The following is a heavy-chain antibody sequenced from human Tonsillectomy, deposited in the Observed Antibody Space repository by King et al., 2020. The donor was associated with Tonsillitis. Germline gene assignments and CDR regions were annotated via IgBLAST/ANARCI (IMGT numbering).Heavy chain of an antibody. V-gene: IGHV1-18*04. CDR3: ARDVLRVLVRGVRNTFDI. D-gene: IGHD3-10*01. CDR2: ISDYNGNP. Sequence: QLVQSGAEVKKPGASVKVSCKASGYTFTNYGISWVRQAPGQGLEWMGWISDYNGNPNYAQKLQGRVTLTTDTSTSTAYMELRSLRSDDTAVYYCARDVLRVLVRGVRNTFDIWGQGTLVTVSS. J-gene: IGHJ3*02. CDR1: GYTFTNYG.